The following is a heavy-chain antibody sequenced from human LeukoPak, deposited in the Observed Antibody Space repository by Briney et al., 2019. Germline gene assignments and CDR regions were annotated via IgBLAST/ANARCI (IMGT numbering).Heavy chain of an antibody. CDR2: ISFSGST. D-gene: IGHD3-22*01. CDR3: AREAYDSSGHRYFQH. Sequence: KPSQTLSLTCTVSGGSMSGGGYFWSWIRHHPGKGLEWIGYISFSGSTYYSPSLEGRVTISVDTSKKEFSLGLSSVTAADTAVYFCAREAYDSSGHRYFQHWGQGTLVTVSS. CDR1: GGSMSGGGYF. J-gene: IGHJ1*01. V-gene: IGHV4-31*03.